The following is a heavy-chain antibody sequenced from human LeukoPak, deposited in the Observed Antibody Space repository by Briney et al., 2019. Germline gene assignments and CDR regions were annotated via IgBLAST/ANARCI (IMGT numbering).Heavy chain of an antibody. CDR3: ARFEGIFGAVRYYYYGMDV. Sequence: SVKVSCKASGGTFSSYAMSWVRQAPRQGLEWMGRIIPIFGIANYAQKFQGRVTITADKSTSTAYMELSSLRSEDTAVYYCARFEGIFGAVRYYYYGMDVWGQGTTVTVSS. CDR2: IIPIFGIA. V-gene: IGHV1-69*04. J-gene: IGHJ6*02. D-gene: IGHD3-3*01. CDR1: GGTFSSYA.